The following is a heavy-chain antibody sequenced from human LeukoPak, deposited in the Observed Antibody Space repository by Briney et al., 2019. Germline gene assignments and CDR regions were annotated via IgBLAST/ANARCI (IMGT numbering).Heavy chain of an antibody. CDR3: ARTRPGMAAAGPYYYYGMDV. J-gene: IGHJ6*02. D-gene: IGHD6-13*01. CDR1: GGSISSYY. CDR2: IYYSGST. V-gene: IGHV4-59*08. Sequence: SETLSLTCTVSGGSISSYYWSWIRQPPGKGLEWIGYIYYSGSTNYNPSLKSRVTISVDTSKNQFSLKLSSVTAADTAVYYCARTRPGMAAAGPYYYYGMDVWGQGTTVTVSS.